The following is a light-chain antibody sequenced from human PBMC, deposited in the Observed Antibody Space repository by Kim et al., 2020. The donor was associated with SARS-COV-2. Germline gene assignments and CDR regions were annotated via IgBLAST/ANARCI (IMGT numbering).Light chain of an antibody. Sequence: ASVGDSVTITCRASQGISNYLAWYQQRPGTVPNLLITSASTLQSGVPSRFSGSGSGTDFTLTISSLQPEDVATYFCQKYDRVPLTFGGGTKVDIK. CDR1: QGISNY. CDR2: SAS. CDR3: QKYDRVPLT. V-gene: IGKV1-27*01. J-gene: IGKJ4*01.